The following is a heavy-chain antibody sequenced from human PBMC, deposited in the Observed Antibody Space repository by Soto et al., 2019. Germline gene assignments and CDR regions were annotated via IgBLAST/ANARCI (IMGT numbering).Heavy chain of an antibody. CDR2: ISGGGGRT. CDR3: AKEMYTSGWSYYFDY. Sequence: EVQLLESGGGLVQPGGSLRLSCAASGFTFSSYAMGWVRQAPGKGLGWISGISGGGGRTYYADCVKGGFTISRDNSKHALYLQMNSLRAEDTAVYYCAKEMYTSGWSYYFDYWGQGTLVTVSS. D-gene: IGHD6-19*01. J-gene: IGHJ4*02. CDR1: GFTFSSYA. V-gene: IGHV3-23*01.